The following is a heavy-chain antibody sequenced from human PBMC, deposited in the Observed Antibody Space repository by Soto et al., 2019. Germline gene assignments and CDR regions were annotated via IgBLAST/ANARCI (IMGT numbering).Heavy chain of an antibody. CDR1: GGSISRSSFY. V-gene: IGHV4-39*01. CDR3: ARREEDYGDKRVDY. J-gene: IGHJ4*02. D-gene: IGHD4-17*01. Sequence: ASETLSLTRPVSGGSISRSSFYWGWIRPPPGKGLEWIGSIYYSGSTYYNPSLKSRVTISVDTSKNQFSLKLSSVTAADTAVYYCARREEDYGDKRVDYWGQGTLVTVSS. CDR2: IYYSGST.